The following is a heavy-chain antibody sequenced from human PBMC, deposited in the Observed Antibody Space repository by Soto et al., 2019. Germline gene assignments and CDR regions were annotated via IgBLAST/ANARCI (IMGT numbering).Heavy chain of an antibody. V-gene: IGHV4-30-2*01. D-gene: IGHD3-22*01. CDR1: GGSISSGGYS. Sequence: SETLSLTCAVSGGSISSGGYSWSWIRQPPGKGLEWIGYIYHSGSTYYNPSLKSRVTISVDRSKNQFSLKLSSVTAADTAVYYCARNGIESSGYPHWFDPWGQGTLVTVSS. CDR2: IYHSGST. CDR3: ARNGIESSGYPHWFDP. J-gene: IGHJ5*02.